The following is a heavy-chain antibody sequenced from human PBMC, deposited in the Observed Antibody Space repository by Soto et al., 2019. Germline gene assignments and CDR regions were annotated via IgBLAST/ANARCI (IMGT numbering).Heavy chain of an antibody. Sequence: SLRLSCAASGFTLSSYSMNWVRQAPGKGLEWVSSISSSSSYIYYADSVKGRFTISRDNAKNSLYLQMNSLRAEDTAVYYCARDDTVVAFDYWGQGTLVTVSS. CDR2: ISSSSSYI. CDR3: ARDDTVVAFDY. V-gene: IGHV3-21*01. CDR1: GFTLSSYS. J-gene: IGHJ4*02. D-gene: IGHD2-15*01.